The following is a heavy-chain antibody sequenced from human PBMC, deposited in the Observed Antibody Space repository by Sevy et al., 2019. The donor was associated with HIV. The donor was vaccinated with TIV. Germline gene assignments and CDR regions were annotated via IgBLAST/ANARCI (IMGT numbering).Heavy chain of an antibody. Sequence: GGSLRLSCAASGFTFRNYGMHWVRQAPGKGLEWVAAISYDGGNKYYGDSLKGRFTISRDNSKNTLYLQMNSLRPEDTAVYYCAKVGPGGSYLYYFDYWGQGTLVTVSS. J-gene: IGHJ4*02. V-gene: IGHV3-30*18. CDR3: AKVGPGGSYLYYFDY. CDR2: ISYDGGNK. CDR1: GFTFRNYG. D-gene: IGHD1-26*01.